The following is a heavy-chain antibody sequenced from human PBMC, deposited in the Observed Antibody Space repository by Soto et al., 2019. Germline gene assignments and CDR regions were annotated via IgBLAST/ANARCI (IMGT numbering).Heavy chain of an antibody. CDR1: GGSISSSSYY. V-gene: IGHV4-39*01. J-gene: IGHJ2*01. CDR3: ARINGYFDL. Sequence: SETLSLTCTVSGGSISSSSYYWGWIRQPPGKGLKWIGSIYYRGSAYYNPSLKSRVTISVDTSKNQFSLKLSSVTAADTAVYYCARINGYFDLWGRGTLVTV. D-gene: IGHD3-16*01. CDR2: IYYRGSA.